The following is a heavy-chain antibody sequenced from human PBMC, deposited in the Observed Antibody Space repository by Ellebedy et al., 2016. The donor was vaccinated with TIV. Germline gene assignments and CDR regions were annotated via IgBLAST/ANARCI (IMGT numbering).Heavy chain of an antibody. V-gene: IGHV7-4-1*02. CDR3: ARDSRYNWNDWDYYHMDV. Sequence: ASVKVSCKASGYTFTGYPINWVRQAPGQGLEWLGWINMNTGNPTYAQGFPGRFVFSLDTSVSTAYLQISSLKAEDTAVYYCARDSRYNWNDWDYYHMDVWGKGTTVTVSS. J-gene: IGHJ6*03. CDR2: INMNTGNP. CDR1: GYTFTGYP. D-gene: IGHD1-1*01.